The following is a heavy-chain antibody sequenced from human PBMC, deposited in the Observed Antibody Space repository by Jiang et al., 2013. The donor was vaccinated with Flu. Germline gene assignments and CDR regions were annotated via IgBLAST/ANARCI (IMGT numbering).Heavy chain of an antibody. CDR3: AKDCGLAGDRDY. J-gene: IGHJ4*02. V-gene: IGHV1-46*01. Sequence: GASVKVSCKASGYSFTSSKIHWLRQAPGQGPEWMGINQPLAGGRTTYAQKFQGRVTMTADTSTSTVYMELSSLRSEDTAVYYCAKDCGLAGDRDYWGQGTLVTVSS. CDR2: NQPLAGGRT. CDR1: GYSFTSSK. D-gene: IGHD3/OR15-3a*01.